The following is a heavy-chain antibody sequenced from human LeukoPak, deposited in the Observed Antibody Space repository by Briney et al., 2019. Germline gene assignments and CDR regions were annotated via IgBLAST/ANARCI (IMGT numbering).Heavy chain of an antibody. CDR2: ISYDGSNK. V-gene: IGHV3-30*18. D-gene: IGHD2-15*01. CDR3: AKDRDSAFDI. Sequence: GRSLRLSCAASGFTFSCYGMQWVRQAPGKGLEWVAVISYDGSNKYYADSVKGRFTISRDNSKNTLYLQMNSLRAEDTAVYYCAKDRDSAFDIWGQGTMVTVSS. CDR1: GFTFSCYG. J-gene: IGHJ3*02.